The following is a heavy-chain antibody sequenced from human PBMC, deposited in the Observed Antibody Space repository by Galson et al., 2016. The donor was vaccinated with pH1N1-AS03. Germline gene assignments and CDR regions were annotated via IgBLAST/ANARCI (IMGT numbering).Heavy chain of an antibody. CDR1: GYTFTGFS. D-gene: IGHD2-2*01. CDR3: ARDPRGPCTSSTCPTAYYFGMDV. Sequence: SVKVSCKASGYTFTGFSINWVRQAPGQGLELMGWINPKSGVTNYAQKFQAWVTMTRDTSSSTAYMELSELKSDDTAVYYCARDPRGPCTSSTCPTAYYFGMDVWGQGTTVIVSS. V-gene: IGHV1-2*04. J-gene: IGHJ6*02. CDR2: INPKSGVT.